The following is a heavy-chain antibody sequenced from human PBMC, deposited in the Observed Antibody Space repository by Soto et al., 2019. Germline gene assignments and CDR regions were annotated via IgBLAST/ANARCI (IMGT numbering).Heavy chain of an antibody. Sequence: GGSLRLSXAASGFTFSSYAMSWVRQAPGKGLEWVSAISGSGGSTYYADSVKGRFAISRDNSKNTLYLQMNSLRVEDTAVYYCAKDAGATAKLYYFDYWGQGTLVTVSS. CDR1: GFTFSSYA. J-gene: IGHJ4*02. CDR2: ISGSGGST. V-gene: IGHV3-23*01. D-gene: IGHD1-26*01. CDR3: AKDAGATAKLYYFDY.